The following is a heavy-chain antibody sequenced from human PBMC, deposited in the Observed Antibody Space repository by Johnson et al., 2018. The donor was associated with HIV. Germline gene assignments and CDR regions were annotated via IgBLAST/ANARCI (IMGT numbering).Heavy chain of an antibody. CDR2: ISGGGGSI. Sequence: VQLVESGGGLVQPGGSLRLSCAASGFPFSSFAMSWVRQAPGKELEWVSSISGGGGSIYYADSVKGRFTISRDNSKNTLFLQMNSLSAEDTAVYYCAKDRDSSSPNDAFDIWGQGTMVTVSS. J-gene: IGHJ3*02. CDR3: AKDRDSSSPNDAFDI. CDR1: GFPFSSFA. V-gene: IGHV3-23*04. D-gene: IGHD6-6*01.